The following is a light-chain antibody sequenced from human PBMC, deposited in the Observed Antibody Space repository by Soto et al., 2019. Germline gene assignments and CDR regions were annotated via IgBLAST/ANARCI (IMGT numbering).Light chain of an antibody. CDR1: TGAVTSGYY. CDR2: STS. V-gene: IGLV7-43*01. CDR3: LLYYRALEGG. J-gene: IGLJ7*01. Sequence: FVTQEPSLPVSPGGTVTLTCASSTGAVTSGYYPNWFQQKPGQAPRSLIYSTSNKHPWTPARFSGSLLGGKAALTLSGVQPEDEAEYYWLLYYRALEGGFGRGTLRTV.